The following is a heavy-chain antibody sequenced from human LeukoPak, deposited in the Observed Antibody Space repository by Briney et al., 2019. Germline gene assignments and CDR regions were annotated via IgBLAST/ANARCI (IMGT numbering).Heavy chain of an antibody. CDR2: IYYSGST. J-gene: IGHJ3*02. Sequence: SETLSLTCTVSGGSISSGDYYWSWIRQPPGKGLEWIVYIYYSGSTYYNPSLKSRVTISVDTSKNQFSLKLSSVTAADTAVYYCARVRYSYGYSLLGPDAFDIWGQGTMVTVSS. CDR1: GGSISSGDYY. CDR3: ARVRYSYGYSLLGPDAFDI. V-gene: IGHV4-30-4*01. D-gene: IGHD5-18*01.